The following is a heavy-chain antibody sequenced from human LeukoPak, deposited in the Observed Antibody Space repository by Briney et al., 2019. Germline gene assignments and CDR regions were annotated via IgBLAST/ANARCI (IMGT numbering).Heavy chain of an antibody. D-gene: IGHD2-8*01. CDR3: ARGRGCPNGVCPEQCWFDP. CDR2: INPNSGGT. J-gene: IGHJ5*02. Sequence: ASVKVSCKASGYTFTGYYTHWVRQAPGQGLEWMGWINPNSGGTNYAQKFQGRVTMTRDTSISTAYMELSRLRSDDTAVYYCARGRGCPNGVCPEQCWFDPWGQGTLVTVSS. V-gene: IGHV1-2*02. CDR1: GYTFTGYY.